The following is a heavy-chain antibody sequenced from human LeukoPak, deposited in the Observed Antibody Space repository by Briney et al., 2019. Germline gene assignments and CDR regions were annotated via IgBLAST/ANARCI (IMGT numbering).Heavy chain of an antibody. D-gene: IGHD3-22*01. V-gene: IGHV4-4*02. CDR3: ARSPSGYRFDY. Sequence: SETLSLTCAVSGGSISSSNWWSWVRQPPGKGLDWIGFISNSGSTNYNPSLKSRVTISRDTSKNRFSLNLNSVTAADTAVYFCARSPSGYRFDYWGQGALVTVSS. CDR2: ISNSGST. CDR1: GGSISSSNW. J-gene: IGHJ4*02.